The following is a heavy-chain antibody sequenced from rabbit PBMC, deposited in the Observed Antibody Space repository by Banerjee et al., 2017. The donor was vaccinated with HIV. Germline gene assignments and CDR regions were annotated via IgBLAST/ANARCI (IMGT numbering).Heavy chain of an antibody. CDR2: ISTSIGYS. V-gene: IGHV1S45*01. CDR3: ARGSAYAGAGYAL. D-gene: IGHD4-2*01. Sequence: QEHLVESGGGLVQPEGSLTLTFTSSGFSFSRSYLMCWVRQAPGKGLEWIACISTSIGYSYYASWVNGRFSISKTSSTTVTLQMTSLTAADTATCFCARGSAYAGAGYALWGPGTLVTVS. CDR1: GFSFSRSYL. J-gene: IGHJ6*01.